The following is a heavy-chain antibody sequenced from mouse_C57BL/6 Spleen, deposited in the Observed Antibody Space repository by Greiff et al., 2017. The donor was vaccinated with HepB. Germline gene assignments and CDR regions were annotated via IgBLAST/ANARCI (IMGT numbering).Heavy chain of an antibody. CDR1: GYTFTSYW. CDR2: INPSNGGT. J-gene: IGHJ4*01. D-gene: IGHD1-1*01. V-gene: IGHV1-53*01. Sequence: QVQLQQPGTELVKPGASVKLSCKASGYTFTSYWMHWVKQRPGQGLEWIGNINPSNGGTNYNEKFKSKATLTVDKPSSTAYMQLSSLTSEDSAVYYCATYGSSYYYAMDYWGQGTSVTVSS. CDR3: ATYGSSYYYAMDY.